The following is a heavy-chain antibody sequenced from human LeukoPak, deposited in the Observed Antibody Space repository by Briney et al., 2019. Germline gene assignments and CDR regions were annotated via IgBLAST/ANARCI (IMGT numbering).Heavy chain of an antibody. CDR2: INADVSST. D-gene: IGHD6-13*01. V-gene: IGHV3-74*01. CDR3: ARGKHTAAIPDY. CDR1: GFTFSTYW. Sequence: GGSLRLSCAASGFTFSTYWMHWVRQAPGKGLVWVPRINADVSSTSYADSVKGRFTISRDNAKSTLYLQMNSLRAEDTAVYYCARGKHTAAIPDYWGQGTLVTVSS. J-gene: IGHJ4*02.